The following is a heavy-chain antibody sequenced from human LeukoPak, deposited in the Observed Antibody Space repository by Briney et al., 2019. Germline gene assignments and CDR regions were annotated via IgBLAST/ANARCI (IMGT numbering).Heavy chain of an antibody. V-gene: IGHV4-30-4*01. CDR2: IYYSGST. CDR1: GGSISSGDYY. CDR3: ARIVTFGGVIVMRARAFDI. J-gene: IGHJ3*02. Sequence: PSQTLSLTCTVPGGSISSGDYYWSWIRQPPGKGLEWIGYIYYSGSTYYNPSLKSRVTISVDTSKNQFSLKLSSVTAADTAVYYCARIVTFGGVIVMRARAFDIWGQGTMVTVSS. D-gene: IGHD3-16*02.